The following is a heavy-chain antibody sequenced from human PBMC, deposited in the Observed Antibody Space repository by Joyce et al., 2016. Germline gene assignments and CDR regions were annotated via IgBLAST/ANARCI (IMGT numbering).Heavy chain of an antibody. CDR3: VRDSSPKLAVDVWADAFDI. Sequence: VQLVESGGRLVQPGGSLRLSCEVSGFIFNNFWMAWVRQAPGKWLEWGANIRQDGSKRNYLESVEGRFTISRDNANNLLYLQMNNVRGDDTALYYCVRDSSPKLAVDVWADAFDIWGQGTMVTVSS. J-gene: IGHJ3*02. D-gene: IGHD6-19*01. CDR2: IRQDGSKR. CDR1: GFIFNNFW. V-gene: IGHV3-7*03.